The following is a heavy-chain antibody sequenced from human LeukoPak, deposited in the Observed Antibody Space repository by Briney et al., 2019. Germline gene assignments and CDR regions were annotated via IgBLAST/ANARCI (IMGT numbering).Heavy chain of an antibody. J-gene: IGHJ3*02. D-gene: IGHD3-10*01. CDR2: SSSSGDII. Sequence: GGSLRLSCAASGFTFSDYYMSWIRQAPGKGLEWVSYSSSSGDIIYYADSVKGRFTFSRDNAKNSLYLQMNSLRAEDTAVYYCARGLIWFGELDAFDIWGQGTMVTVSS. CDR1: GFTFSDYY. CDR3: ARGLIWFGELDAFDI. V-gene: IGHV3-11*04.